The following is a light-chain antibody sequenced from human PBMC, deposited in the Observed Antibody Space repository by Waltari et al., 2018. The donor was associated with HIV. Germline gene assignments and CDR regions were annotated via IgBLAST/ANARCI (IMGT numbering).Light chain of an antibody. CDR1: QSVGGN. V-gene: IGKV3-15*01. J-gene: IGKJ1*01. Sequence: EIVMMQSPDTLSVSPGDRATLSCRASQSVGGNLAWYQVRPGQTPSLLIYGATSRTTGFPARFSGRGSGTEFTLTISGLQSEDFAIYYCQQYNELPQTFGQGTRV. CDR2: GAT. CDR3: QQYNELPQT.